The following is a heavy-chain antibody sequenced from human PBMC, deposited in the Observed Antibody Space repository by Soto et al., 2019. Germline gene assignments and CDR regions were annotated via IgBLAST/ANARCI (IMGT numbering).Heavy chain of an antibody. D-gene: IGHD5-18*01. V-gene: IGHV4-4*07. J-gene: IGHJ4*02. CDR1: GGSITVYY. Sequence: SDTLSLTCTVSGGSITVYYLNWIRQPAGKGLEWIVNIYTSGPTNYNPSFKSRVTMSLDTSQNQFSLRLTSVTAADTAVYYCARAAYNYGPFDXWGQGTLVTVSX. CDR3: ARAAYNYGPFDX. CDR2: IYTSGPT.